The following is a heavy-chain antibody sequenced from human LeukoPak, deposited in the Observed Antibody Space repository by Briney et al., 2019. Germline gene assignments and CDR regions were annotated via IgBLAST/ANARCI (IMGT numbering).Heavy chain of an antibody. CDR1: GFTFSSYA. V-gene: IGHV3-30*04. CDR3: ARGKLTLGYCSGGSCYSTDYYYYYGMDV. CDR2: ISYDGSNK. Sequence: GRSLRLSCAASGFTFSSYAMHWVRQAPGKGLEWVAVISYDGSNKYYADSVKGRFTISRDNSKNTLYLQMNSLRAEDTAVYYCARGKLTLGYCSGGSCYSTDYYYYYGMDVWGQGTTVTVSS. D-gene: IGHD2-15*01. J-gene: IGHJ6*02.